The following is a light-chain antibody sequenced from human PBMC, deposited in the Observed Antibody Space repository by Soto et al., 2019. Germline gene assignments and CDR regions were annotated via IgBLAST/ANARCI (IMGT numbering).Light chain of an antibody. CDR3: QQYNNFLFT. V-gene: IGKV1-5*02. CDR1: QSISKW. J-gene: IGKJ3*01. Sequence: DIQMTQSPSTLSASVGDTVTIICRASQSISKWLAWYQQKPGTAPKLLIYEASKLESGVSPRFSGSGSGTEFTLTITSLQAGDFATYYCQQYNNFLFTVGPGTKVDI. CDR2: EAS.